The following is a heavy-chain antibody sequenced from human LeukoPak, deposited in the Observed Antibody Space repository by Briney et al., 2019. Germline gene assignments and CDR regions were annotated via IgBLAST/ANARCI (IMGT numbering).Heavy chain of an antibody. J-gene: IGHJ6*02. CDR2: VSGSGANT. D-gene: IGHD3-10*01. V-gene: IGHV3-23*01. CDR1: GFNFNTYT. CDR3: ARVLGGFPYYYGMDV. Sequence: PGRSLRLSCAASGFNFNTYTMHWVRQAPGKGLEWVSAVSGSGANTYYADSVKGRFTISRDNSKDTLYLQMNRLRVEDTAVYFCARVLGGFPYYYGMDVWGQGTTVAVSS.